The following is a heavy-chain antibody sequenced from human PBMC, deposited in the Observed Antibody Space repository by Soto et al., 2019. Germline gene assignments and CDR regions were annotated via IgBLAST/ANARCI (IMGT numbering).Heavy chain of an antibody. CDR3: AKDKTHLRAPIAI. CDR1: GFTFDDYA. CDR2: ISWNSGSI. Sequence: GESLRLSCAASGFTFDDYAMHWVPQAPGEGLEWVSGISWNSGSIGYADSVKGRVTISRDNAKNSLYLQMNSLGAVDTALHYCAKDKTHLRAPIAIWGQGTMVTV. V-gene: IGHV3-9*01. J-gene: IGHJ3*02.